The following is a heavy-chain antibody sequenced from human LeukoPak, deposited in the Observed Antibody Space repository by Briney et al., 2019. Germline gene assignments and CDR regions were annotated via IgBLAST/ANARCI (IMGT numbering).Heavy chain of an antibody. CDR2: IYPGDSDT. Sequence: GESLKIPCKVSGYIFTSYWFGWVRQMPGKGLEWMGIIYPGDSDTRYSPSFQGQVTISVDKSISTAYLQWSSLKAWDTAMYYCTRKGYAFDYWGQGTLVTVS. CDR1: GYIFTSYW. D-gene: IGHD2-8*01. CDR3: TRKGYAFDY. V-gene: IGHV5-51*01. J-gene: IGHJ4*02.